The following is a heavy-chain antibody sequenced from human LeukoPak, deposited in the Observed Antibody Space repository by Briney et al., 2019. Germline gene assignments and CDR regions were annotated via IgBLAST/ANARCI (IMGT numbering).Heavy chain of an antibody. V-gene: IGHV3-30*02. CDR3: ARTRYNSRSYGAPYYFDY. Sequence: PGGSLRLPCAASGFTFSSYGMHWVRQAPGKGLEWVAFIRYDGSNKYYADSVKGRFTISRDNSKNTLYLQMNSLRAEDTAVYYCARTRYNSRSYGAPYYFDYWGQGTLVTVSS. CDR1: GFTFSSYG. J-gene: IGHJ4*02. D-gene: IGHD3-10*01. CDR2: IRYDGSNK.